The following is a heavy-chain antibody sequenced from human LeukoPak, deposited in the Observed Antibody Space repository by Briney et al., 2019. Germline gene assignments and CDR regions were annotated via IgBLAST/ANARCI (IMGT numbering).Heavy chain of an antibody. CDR2: IYYSGST. Sequence: SETLSLTCTVSGGSISNYYWSWIRQPPGKGLEWIGYIYYSGSTNYNPSLKSRVTISVDTSKKQFSLKLSSVTAADTAVYYCARDLGYMVRGYFGIDYWGQGSLVTVSS. D-gene: IGHD3-10*01. CDR1: GGSISNYY. J-gene: IGHJ4*02. CDR3: ARDLGYMVRGYFGIDY. V-gene: IGHV4-59*01.